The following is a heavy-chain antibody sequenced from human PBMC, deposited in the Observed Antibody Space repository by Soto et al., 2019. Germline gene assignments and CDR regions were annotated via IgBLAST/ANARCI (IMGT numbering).Heavy chain of an antibody. J-gene: IGHJ6*04. Sequence: GSLRLSCAASGFTFSSYWMSWVRQAPGKGLEWVANIKQDGSEKYYVDSVKGRFTISRDNAKNSLYLQMNSLRAEDTAVYYCARDRVLRFLEWLPYYGMDVWGKGTTVTVSS. V-gene: IGHV3-7*01. D-gene: IGHD3-3*01. CDR3: ARDRVLRFLEWLPYYGMDV. CDR2: IKQDGSEK. CDR1: GFTFSSYW.